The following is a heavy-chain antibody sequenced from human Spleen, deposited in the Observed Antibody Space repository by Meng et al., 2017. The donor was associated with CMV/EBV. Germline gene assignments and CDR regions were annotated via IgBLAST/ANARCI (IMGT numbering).Heavy chain of an antibody. CDR1: GFNFRIYG. CDR2: IRYDGSNE. J-gene: IGHJ4*02. CDR3: AKVGQ. V-gene: IGHV3-30*02. Sequence: GGSLRLSCVASGFNFRIYGMHWVRQAPGKGLEWVAFIRYDGSNEYYPDSVRGRFTISRDNVKKSLYLQMNSLRVEDTALYYCAKVGQWGQGTLVTVSS.